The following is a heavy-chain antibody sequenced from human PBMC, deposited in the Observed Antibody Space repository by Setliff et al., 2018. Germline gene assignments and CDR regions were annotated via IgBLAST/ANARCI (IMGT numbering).Heavy chain of an antibody. D-gene: IGHD3-3*01. Sequence: WASVKVSCKASGGTFSSYAISWVRQAPGQGLEWMGGIIPIFGTANYAQKFQGRVTITTDESTSTAYMELSSLRSEDTAVYYCARAPLLFGVVIADGMDVWGQGTTVTVSS. V-gene: IGHV1-69*05. CDR2: IIPIFGTA. CDR1: GGTFSSYA. CDR3: ARAPLLFGVVIADGMDV. J-gene: IGHJ6*02.